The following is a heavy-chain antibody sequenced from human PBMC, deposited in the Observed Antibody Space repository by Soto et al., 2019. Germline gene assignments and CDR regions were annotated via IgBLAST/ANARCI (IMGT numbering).Heavy chain of an antibody. CDR3: ARRQHVGVITPWFDY. J-gene: IGHJ4*02. D-gene: IGHD3-22*01. CDR1: IGSFSGYY. Sequence: QVQLQQWGAGLLKPSETLSLTCAVYIGSFSGYYWSWIRQPPGKGLEWIGEINHSGGTNYNSSLKSRVTISVDTSKNQFSLKLSSVTAADTAIYYCARRQHVGVITPWFDYWGQGTLVTVSS. CDR2: INHSGGT. V-gene: IGHV4-34*01.